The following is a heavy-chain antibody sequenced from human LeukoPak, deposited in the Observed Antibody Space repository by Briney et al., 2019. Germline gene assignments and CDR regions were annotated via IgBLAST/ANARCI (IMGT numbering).Heavy chain of an antibody. CDR3: ARDSGRALLRYFDWLLSPFYGIDV. J-gene: IGHJ6*02. CDR1: GYTFTSYY. CDR2: INPSGGST. V-gene: IGHV1-46*01. Sequence: ASVKVSCKASGYTFTSYYMNWVRQAPGQGLEWMGIINPSGGSTSYAQKFQGRVTMTRDTSTSTGYMELSSLRSEDTAVYYCARDSGRALLRYFDWLLSPFYGIDVWGQGTTVTVSS. D-gene: IGHD3-9*01.